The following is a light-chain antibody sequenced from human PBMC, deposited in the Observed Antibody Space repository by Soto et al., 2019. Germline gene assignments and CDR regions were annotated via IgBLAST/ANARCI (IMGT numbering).Light chain of an antibody. CDR3: GSRHL. V-gene: IGLV2-14*03. J-gene: IGLJ2*01. Sequence: QSVLTQPASVSGSPGQSITISCTGTTSEVDIYNYVSWYQQHPGKAPKLVIFDVINRPSGVSDRFSGSKSGNSASLTISGLQAEDEADYYCGSRHLFGGGTQLTVL. CDR2: DVI. CDR1: TSEVDIYNY.